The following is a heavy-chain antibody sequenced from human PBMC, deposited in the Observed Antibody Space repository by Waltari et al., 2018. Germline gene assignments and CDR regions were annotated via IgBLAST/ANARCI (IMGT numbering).Heavy chain of an antibody. Sequence: EVQLVESGGGLVQPGRSLRLSCTASGFTFGDYAMSWFRQAPGKGREWVGFIRSKAYGGTTEYAASVKGRFTISRDDSKSIAYLQMNSLKTEDTAVYYCTRDKSWGLGDYWGQGTLVTVSS. V-gene: IGHV3-49*03. CDR1: GFTFGDYA. CDR2: IRSKAYGGTT. J-gene: IGHJ4*02. D-gene: IGHD6-13*01. CDR3: TRDKSWGLGDY.